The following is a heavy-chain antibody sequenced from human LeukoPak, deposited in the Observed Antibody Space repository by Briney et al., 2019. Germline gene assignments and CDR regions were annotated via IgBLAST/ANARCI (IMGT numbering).Heavy chain of an antibody. Sequence: SETLSLTCTVSGGSISSSSYYWGWIRQPPGKGLEWIGSIYHSGSTYYNPSLKSRVTISVDTSKNQFSLKLSSVTAADTAVYYCARDRKYYYHMDVWGRGTTVAVSS. V-gene: IGHV4-39*07. CDR2: IYHSGST. CDR1: GGSISSSSYY. D-gene: IGHD1-14*01. J-gene: IGHJ6*03. CDR3: ARDRKYYYHMDV.